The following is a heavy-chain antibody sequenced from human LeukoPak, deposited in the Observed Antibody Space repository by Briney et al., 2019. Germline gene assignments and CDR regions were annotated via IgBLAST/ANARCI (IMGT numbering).Heavy chain of an antibody. J-gene: IGHJ3*02. CDR3: ARDGRGVQHPDAFDI. V-gene: IGHV4-4*07. Sequence: SETLSLTCTVSGGSINTYYWSWIRQPAGKGLEWIGRMYISGSTKYNPSLKSRVTMSVDTPKNQFSLKLSSVTAADTAVYYCARDGRGVQHPDAFDICGQGTMVTVSS. CDR2: MYISGST. CDR1: GGSINTYY. D-gene: IGHD3-10*01.